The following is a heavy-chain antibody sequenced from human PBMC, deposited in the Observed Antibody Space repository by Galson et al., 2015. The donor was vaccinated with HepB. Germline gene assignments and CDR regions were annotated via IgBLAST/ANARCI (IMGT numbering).Heavy chain of an antibody. D-gene: IGHD2-15*01. Sequence: SCKASGYTFTSYAMNWVRQAPGQGLEWMGWINTNTGNPTYAQGFTGRFVFSLDTSVSTAYLQISSLKAEDTAVYYCATDLGYCSGGSCYSRAFYYYYYMDVWGKGTTVTVSS. V-gene: IGHV7-4-1*02. CDR1: GYTFTSYA. CDR3: ATDLGYCSGGSCYSRAFYYYYYMDV. J-gene: IGHJ6*03. CDR2: INTNTGNP.